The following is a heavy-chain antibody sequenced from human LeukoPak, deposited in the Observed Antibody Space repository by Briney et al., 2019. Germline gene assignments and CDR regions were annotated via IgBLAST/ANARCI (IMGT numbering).Heavy chain of an antibody. J-gene: IGHJ6*03. D-gene: IGHD6-6*01. CDR3: AREGSSSSLDYYYYYMDV. CDR2: IIPIFGTA. CDR1: GGTFSSYA. V-gene: IGHV1-69*05. Sequence: ASVKVSCEASGGTFSSYAISWVRQAPGQGLEWMGGIIPIFGTANYAQKFQGRVTITTDESTSTAYMELSSLRSEDTAVYYCAREGSSSSLDYYYYYMDVWGKGTTVTVSS.